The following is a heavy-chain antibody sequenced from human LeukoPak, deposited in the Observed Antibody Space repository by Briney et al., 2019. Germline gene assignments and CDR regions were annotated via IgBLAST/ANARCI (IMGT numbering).Heavy chain of an antibody. CDR2: INPGGGST. CDR1: GYTFTSYF. J-gene: IGHJ5*02. CDR3: ARAPPTVDLFDP. V-gene: IGHV1-46*01. D-gene: IGHD6-19*01. Sequence: ASVKVSCKASGYTFTSYFMHWVRQAPGQGLEWMGIINPGGGSTTYAQKFQGRLTMTRDTSTSTFYMELSSLRSEDTAAYYCARAPPTVDLFDPWGQGTLVTVSS.